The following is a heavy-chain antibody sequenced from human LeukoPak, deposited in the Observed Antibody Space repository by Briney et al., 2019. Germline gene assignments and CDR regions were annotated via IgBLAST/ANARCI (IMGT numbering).Heavy chain of an antibody. J-gene: IGHJ4*02. V-gene: IGHV3-23*01. CDR3: ARERGYYFDY. CDR1: GFTFSSYA. Sequence: GGSLRLSCAASGFTFSSYAMSWVRPAPGKGLEWVSTISGSGGSTYYADSVKGRFTISRDNSKNTLYLQMKSLRAEDTAIYYCARERGYYFDYWGQGTLVPVSS. CDR2: ISGSGGST.